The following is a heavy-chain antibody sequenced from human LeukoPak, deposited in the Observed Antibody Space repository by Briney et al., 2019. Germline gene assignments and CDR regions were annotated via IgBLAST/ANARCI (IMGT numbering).Heavy chain of an antibody. D-gene: IGHD1-26*01. Sequence: GASVKVSCKASGGTFSSYAISWVRQAPGQGLEWMGGIIPIFGTANYAQKFQGRVTITADESTSTAYMELSSLRSEDTAVYYCARREWELPQYNWFDPWGQGTLVTVSS. CDR2: IIPIFGTA. V-gene: IGHV1-69*13. J-gene: IGHJ5*02. CDR3: ARREWELPQYNWFDP. CDR1: GGTFSSYA.